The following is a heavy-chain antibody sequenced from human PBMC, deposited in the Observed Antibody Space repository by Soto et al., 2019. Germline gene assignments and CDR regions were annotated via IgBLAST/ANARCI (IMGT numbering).Heavy chain of an antibody. CDR2: ISGSGGST. V-gene: IGHV3-23*01. D-gene: IGHD3-3*01. Sequence: GGSLRLSCAASGFTFSSYAMSWVRQAPGKGLEWVSAISGSGGSTYYADSVKGRFTISRDNSKNTLYLQMNSLRAEDTAVYYCAKDRDYYDFWSGYYSPGYWGQGTLVTVSS. J-gene: IGHJ4*02. CDR3: AKDRDYYDFWSGYYSPGY. CDR1: GFTFSSYA.